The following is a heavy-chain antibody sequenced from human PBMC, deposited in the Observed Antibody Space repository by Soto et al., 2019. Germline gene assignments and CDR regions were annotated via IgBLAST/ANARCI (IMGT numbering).Heavy chain of an antibody. CDR3: ATPGY. V-gene: IGHV3-9*01. J-gene: IGHJ4*02. CDR2: ISWNSGSI. Sequence: GGSLRLSCAASGFTFDDYAMHWVRQAPGRGLEWVSGISWNSGSIGYADSVKGRFTISRDNAKNSLYLQMNSLRAEDTALYYCATPGYWGQGALVTVSS. CDR1: GFTFDDYA.